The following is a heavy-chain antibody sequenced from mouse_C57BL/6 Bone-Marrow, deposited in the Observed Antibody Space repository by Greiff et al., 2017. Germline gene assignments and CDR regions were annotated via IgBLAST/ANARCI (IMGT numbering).Heavy chain of an antibody. CDR2: IYPGGGDT. D-gene: IGHD1-1*01. CDR3: ARRGDYYGSSSGFAY. Sequence: VKLLESGPELVKPGASVKISCEASGYAFSSSWMNWVKQRPGKGLEWIGRIYPGGGDTNYNGKFKGKATLTADKSSSTAYMQRSSLTSEDTAVYCCARRGDYYGSSSGFAYGGQGTLVTVSA. J-gene: IGHJ3*01. V-gene: IGHV1-82*01. CDR1: GYAFSSSW.